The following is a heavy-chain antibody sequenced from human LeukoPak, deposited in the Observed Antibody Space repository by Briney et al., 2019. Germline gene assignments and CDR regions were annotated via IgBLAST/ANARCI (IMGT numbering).Heavy chain of an antibody. CDR3: ARVGGDLYYYGMDV. J-gene: IGHJ6*04. Sequence: ASVKVSCRASGYTFTSYGISWVRQAPGQGLEWMGWISAYNGNTNYAQKLQGRVTMTTDTSTSTAYMELRSLRSDDTAVYYCARVGGDLYYYGMDVWGKGTTVTVSS. CDR2: ISAYNGNT. CDR1: GYTFTSYG. V-gene: IGHV1-18*04. D-gene: IGHD2-21*01.